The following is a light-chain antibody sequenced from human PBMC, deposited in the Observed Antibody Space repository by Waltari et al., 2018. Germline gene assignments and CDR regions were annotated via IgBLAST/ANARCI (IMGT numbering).Light chain of an antibody. CDR3: QESYSTPFT. CDR1: QSIISY. Sequence: DIQMTQSPSSLSASVGDRVTITCRASQSIISYLNWYQQKPGKAPKLLSYAASSLQSGVPSRFSGSESGTDFTLTITSLQPEDFATYYCQESYSTPFTFGPGTKVAIK. J-gene: IGKJ3*01. V-gene: IGKV1-39*01. CDR2: AAS.